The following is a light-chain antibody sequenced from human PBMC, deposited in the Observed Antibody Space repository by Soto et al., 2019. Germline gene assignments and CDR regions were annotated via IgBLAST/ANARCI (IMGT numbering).Light chain of an antibody. CDR2: DAS. V-gene: IGKV1-5*01. CDR1: QSISSW. J-gene: IGKJ1*01. Sequence: DIQMTQSPSTLSASVGDRVTITCRASQSISSWLAWYQQKPGKAPKLLIYDASSLASGVPSKFSGSGSGTEFTLTISSLQPDDFATYYCQQHQTYSTFGQGTKVDIK. CDR3: QQHQTYST.